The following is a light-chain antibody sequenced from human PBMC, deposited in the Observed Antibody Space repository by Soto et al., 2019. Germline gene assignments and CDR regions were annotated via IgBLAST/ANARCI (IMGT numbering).Light chain of an antibody. CDR3: QSYDSSLSVWV. CDR1: SSKIGAVYD. Sequence: QSVLTQPPSVSGAPGQRVTISCTGNSSKIGAVYDVHWYQQLPGTAPKLLIYGNSNRPSGVPDRFSGSKSGTSASLAITGLQAEDEADYYCQSYDSSLSVWVFGGGTKLTV. J-gene: IGLJ3*02. V-gene: IGLV1-40*01. CDR2: GNS.